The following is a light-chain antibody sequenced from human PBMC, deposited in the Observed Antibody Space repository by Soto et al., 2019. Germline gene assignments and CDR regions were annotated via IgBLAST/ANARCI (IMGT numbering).Light chain of an antibody. CDR1: AGIRKE. CDR3: QQSYRTLT. CDR2: AAS. Sequence: IHMTQSPSSLSASAGDSFTITCRASAGIRKELGWYQQKPGKAPKRLIYAASTLQSGVPSRFSGSGSGTDFTLTISCLQSEDFATYYCQQSYRTLTFGGGTKVDIK. V-gene: IGKV1-39*01. J-gene: IGKJ4*01.